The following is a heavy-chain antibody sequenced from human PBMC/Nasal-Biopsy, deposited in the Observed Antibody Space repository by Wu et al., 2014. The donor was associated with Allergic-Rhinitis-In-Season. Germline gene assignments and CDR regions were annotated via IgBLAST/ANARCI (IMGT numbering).Heavy chain of an antibody. D-gene: IGHD5-24*01. Sequence: LRLSCEASGFTFSRYSLHWVRQAPGKGPEWVSWIRDNSRDTNYADSVKGRFTISRDNGRNTLYLQMNSLRAEDTAVYYCAKEEMATSDYYYYGMDVWGQGTTVTVSS. CDR1: GFTFSRYS. CDR3: AKEEMATSDYYYYGMDV. J-gene: IGHJ6*02. V-gene: IGHV3-48*01. CDR2: IRDNSRDT.